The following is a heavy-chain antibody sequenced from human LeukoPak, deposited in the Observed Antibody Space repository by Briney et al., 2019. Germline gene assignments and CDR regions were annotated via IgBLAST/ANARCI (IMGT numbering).Heavy chain of an antibody. V-gene: IGHV4-59*01. Sequence: PSETLSLTCTVSGGSISSYYWSWIRQPPGKGLEWIGYIYYSGSTNYNPSLKSRVTISVDTSKNQFSLKLSSVTAADTAVYYCARALYYGGSADYYYGMDVWGQGTTVTVSS. CDR2: IYYSGST. D-gene: IGHD4-23*01. J-gene: IGHJ6*02. CDR1: GGSISSYY. CDR3: ARALYYGGSADYYYGMDV.